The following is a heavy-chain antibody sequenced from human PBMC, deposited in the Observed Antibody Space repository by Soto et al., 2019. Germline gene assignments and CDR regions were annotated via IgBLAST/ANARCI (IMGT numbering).Heavy chain of an antibody. CDR2: IIPILGIA. D-gene: IGHD6-13*01. Sequence: QVQLVQSGAEVKKPGSSVKVSCKASGGTFSSYTISWVRQAPGQGLEWMGRIIPILGIANYAQKFQGRVTITADKSTSTAYMELSSLRSEDTAVYYCARGSIAAAGTRSLDPWGQGTLVTVSS. J-gene: IGHJ5*02. V-gene: IGHV1-69*02. CDR3: ARGSIAAAGTRSLDP. CDR1: GGTFSSYT.